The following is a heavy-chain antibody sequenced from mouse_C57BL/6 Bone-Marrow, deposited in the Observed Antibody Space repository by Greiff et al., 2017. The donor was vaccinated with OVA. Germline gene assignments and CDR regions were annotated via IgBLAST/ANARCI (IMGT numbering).Heavy chain of an antibody. CDR2: ISSGGDYI. Sequence: EVKLVESGAGLVKPGGSLKLSCAASGFTFSSYAMSWVRQTPEKRLEWVAYISSGGDYIYYADTVKGRFTISRDNARNTLYLQMSSLKSEDTAMYYCTRAYGYDFDYWGQGTTLTVSS. CDR3: TRAYGYDFDY. J-gene: IGHJ2*01. CDR1: GFTFSSYA. D-gene: IGHD2-2*01. V-gene: IGHV5-9-1*02.